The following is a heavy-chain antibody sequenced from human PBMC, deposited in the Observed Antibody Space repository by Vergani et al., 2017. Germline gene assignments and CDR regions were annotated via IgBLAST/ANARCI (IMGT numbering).Heavy chain of an antibody. V-gene: IGHV4-39*01. Sequence: QLQLQESDPGLVKPSETLSLTCTVSGGSIRSSNYYWGWIRQPPGKGLDWIASIYYIGSTYYNPSLKSRVTISVDTSKNQFSLKLSSLTAADTAVYFCARHSTVEWLVKLGWIDPWGQGILVTVSS. D-gene: IGHD6-19*01. J-gene: IGHJ5*02. CDR3: ARHSTVEWLVKLGWIDP. CDR2: IYYIGST. CDR1: GGSIRSSNYY.